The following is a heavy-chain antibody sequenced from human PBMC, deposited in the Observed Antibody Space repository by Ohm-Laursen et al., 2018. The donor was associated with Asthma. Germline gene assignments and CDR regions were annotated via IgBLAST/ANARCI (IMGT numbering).Heavy chain of an antibody. CDR3: GRKRGSCISSTCYSLDF. J-gene: IGHJ4*02. D-gene: IGHD2-15*01. CDR1: GYTFTSYV. V-gene: IGHV1-69*13. Sequence: GASVKVSCKASGYTFTSYVIGWVRQAPGQGLEWMGGINSVFATTDYGQKFRGRVTITADESTATVYMELSSLRSDDTALYYCGRKRGSCISSTCYSLDFWGQGTLITVSS. CDR2: INSVFATT.